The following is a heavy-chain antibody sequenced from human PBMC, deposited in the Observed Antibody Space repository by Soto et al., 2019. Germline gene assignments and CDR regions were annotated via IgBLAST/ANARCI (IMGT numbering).Heavy chain of an antibody. V-gene: IGHV3-74*01. CDR1: GDSVSGHW. J-gene: IGHJ5*02. CDR2: VNSDGTTT. Sequence: EVQLVESGGGLGQPGGSLRLSCLTSGDSVSGHWMHWVRQFPGKGLVWVSGVNSDGTTTIYADSVKGRFTISRDNGKNTVYLQMDSLRAEDTAIYYCTARFYYSSWGQGILLTVSS. CDR3: TARFYYSS. D-gene: IGHD3-10*01.